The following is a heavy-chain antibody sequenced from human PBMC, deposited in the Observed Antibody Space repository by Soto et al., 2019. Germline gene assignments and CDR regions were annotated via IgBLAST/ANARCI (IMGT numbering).Heavy chain of an antibody. CDR2: ISGNGDTT. CDR1: GFTFSRHP. CDR3: AKTYNWNIDD. D-gene: IGHD1-20*01. V-gene: IGHV3-23*01. J-gene: IGHJ4*02. Sequence: GGSLRLSCAASGFTFSRHPMSWVRQAPGKGLEWVSAISGNGDTTYYAGSVKGRFTISRDNPKNTLYLQMNSLRAEDTAVYFCAKTYNWNIDDWGRGALVTVSS.